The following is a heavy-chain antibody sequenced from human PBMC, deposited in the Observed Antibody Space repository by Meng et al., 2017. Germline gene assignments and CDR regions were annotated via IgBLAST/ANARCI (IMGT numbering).Heavy chain of an antibody. Sequence: SETLSLTCAVYGGSFSGYYWSWIRQPPGKGLEWIGEINHSGSTNYNPSLKSRVTISVDASKNQFYLKLSSVTAADTAVYYCARKRYYYGSGSEYYFDYWGQGTLVTVSS. CDR1: GGSFSGYY. D-gene: IGHD3-10*01. J-gene: IGHJ4*02. CDR2: INHSGST. CDR3: ARKRYYYGSGSEYYFDY. V-gene: IGHV4-34*01.